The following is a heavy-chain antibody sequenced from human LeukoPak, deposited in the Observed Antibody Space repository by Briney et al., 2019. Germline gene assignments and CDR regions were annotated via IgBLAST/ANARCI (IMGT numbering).Heavy chain of an antibody. CDR2: IDYSGST. Sequence: SETLSLTCIVSGGSIRTYYWSWIRQPPGKGLEWIAYIDYSGSTNYNPSLKSRVTISVDASKNQFSLKLSSVTAADTAVYYCARDRRRDLLNAFDIWGQGTMVTVS. CDR1: GGSIRTYY. J-gene: IGHJ3*02. V-gene: IGHV4-59*01. D-gene: IGHD1-26*01. CDR3: ARDRRRDLLNAFDI.